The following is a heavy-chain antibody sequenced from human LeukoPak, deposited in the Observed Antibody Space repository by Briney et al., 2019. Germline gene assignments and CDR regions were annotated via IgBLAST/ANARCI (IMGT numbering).Heavy chain of an antibody. D-gene: IGHD4-23*01. CDR2: ISSSSSYI. CDR3: ARDRGWDYGGIDWFDP. CDR1: GFTFSSYS. Sequence: KPGGSLRLSCAASGFTFSSYSMNWVRQAPGKGLEWVSSISSSSSYIYYADSVKGRFTISRDNAKNSLYLQMNSLRAEDTAVYYCARDRGWDYGGIDWFDPWGQGTLVTVSS. V-gene: IGHV3-21*01. J-gene: IGHJ5*02.